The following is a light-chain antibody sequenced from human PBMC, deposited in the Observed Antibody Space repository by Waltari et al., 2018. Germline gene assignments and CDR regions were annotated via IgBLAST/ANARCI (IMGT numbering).Light chain of an antibody. J-gene: IGLJ2*01. CDR1: NSATGEYKY. Sequence: QSALTQPRPVSGSPGQTATIPCTGANSATGEYKYVPWLQLPPGKAPKLIIYSVTDRPSGVPHRFSGSKSGSTASLTISGLQPEDEGDYFCCSYAGRYTMIFGGGTRLTVL. CDR2: SVT. CDR3: CSYAGRYTMI. V-gene: IGLV2-11*01.